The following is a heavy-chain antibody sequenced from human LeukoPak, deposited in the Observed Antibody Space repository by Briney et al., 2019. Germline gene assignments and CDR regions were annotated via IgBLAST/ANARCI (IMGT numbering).Heavy chain of an antibody. J-gene: IGHJ4*02. CDR3: ARVGRGYSFNVYYFDY. D-gene: IGHD5-18*01. V-gene: IGHV3-30*04. Sequence: GGSLRLSCAASGFTFSNFAMHWVCQAPGKWLEWVAIISYDGSNKYYADSVKGRFTISRDNSKNTLYLQMNSLRAEDTAVYYCARVGRGYSFNVYYFDYWGQGTLVTVSS. CDR2: ISYDGSNK. CDR1: GFTFSNFA.